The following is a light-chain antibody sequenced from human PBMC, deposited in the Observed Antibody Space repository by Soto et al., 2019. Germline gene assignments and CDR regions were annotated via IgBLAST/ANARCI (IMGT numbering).Light chain of an antibody. Sequence: DIQMTQSPSSLSASVGDRVTITCQASQDINNYLAWFQQKPGKAPKSLIYAASSLLSGVPSKFSGSGSGTYFTLTISSLQPEDFATYYCQHYKNYPPTFGGGTKVEIK. V-gene: IGKV1-16*02. CDR2: AAS. CDR3: QHYKNYPPT. J-gene: IGKJ4*01. CDR1: QDINNY.